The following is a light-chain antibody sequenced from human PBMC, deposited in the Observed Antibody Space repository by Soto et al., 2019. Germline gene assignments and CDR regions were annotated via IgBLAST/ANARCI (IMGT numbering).Light chain of an antibody. J-gene: IGLJ2*01. CDR3: SSFTSYSTLV. V-gene: IGLV2-14*03. CDR2: DVN. Sequence: QSALTQPASVSGSPGQSSTISCTGTSRDVGGYSYVSWYQQHPGKAPKLMIYDVNNRPSGVSDRFSGSKSGNTASLTISGLQAEDESDYYCSSFTSYSTLVLGGGTKLTVL. CDR1: SRDVGGYSY.